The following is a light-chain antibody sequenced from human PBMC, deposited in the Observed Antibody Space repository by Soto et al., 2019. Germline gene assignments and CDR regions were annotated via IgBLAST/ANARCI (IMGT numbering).Light chain of an antibody. CDR1: QGIRND. CDR2: AAS. Sequence: AIQMTQSPSSLSASVGDRFTITCRASQGIRNDLGWYQQKPGKAPKLLIYAASSLQSGVPSRFSGSGSGTDFTLTISRLEPEDFAVYYCQQYGSSPWTFGQGTKVDI. CDR3: QQYGSSPWT. V-gene: IGKV1-6*01. J-gene: IGKJ1*01.